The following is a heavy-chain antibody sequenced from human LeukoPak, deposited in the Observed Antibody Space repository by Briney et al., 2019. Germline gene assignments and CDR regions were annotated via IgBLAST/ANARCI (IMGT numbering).Heavy chain of an antibody. CDR2: INHSGST. V-gene: IGHV4-34*01. CDR1: GGSFSGYY. CDR3: ASRLTIAAAGSHYYYYYMDV. J-gene: IGHJ6*03. D-gene: IGHD6-13*01. Sequence: SETLSLTCAVYGGSFSGYYWSWIRQPPGKGLEWIGEINHSGSTNYNPSLKSRVAISVDTSKNQFSLKLSSVTAADTAVYYCASRLTIAAAGSHYYYYYMDVWGKGTTVTVSS.